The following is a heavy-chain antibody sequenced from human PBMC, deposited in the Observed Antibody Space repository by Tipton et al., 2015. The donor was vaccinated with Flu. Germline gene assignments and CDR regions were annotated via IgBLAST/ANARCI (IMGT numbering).Heavy chain of an antibody. CDR2: INYSGNT. V-gene: IGHV4-31*02. D-gene: IGHD4-11*01. Sequence: LRLSCTVSGDSITSGGYFWTWIRQDPGKGLEWIGYINYSGNTYYNPSLKSRLIISIDTSKNQFSLKLSSVTAADTAVYYCARRDYSNYVSEPKNWFDPWGQGALVTVSS. CDR1: GDSITSGGYF. J-gene: IGHJ5*02. CDR3: ARRDYSNYVSEPKNWFDP.